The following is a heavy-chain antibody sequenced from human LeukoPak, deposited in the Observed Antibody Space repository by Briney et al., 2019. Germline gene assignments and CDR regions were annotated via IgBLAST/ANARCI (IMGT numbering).Heavy chain of an antibody. CDR2: VYRSGTT. CDR3: AKRGSSGYLHY. J-gene: IGHJ4*02. CDR1: GDSLSTDF. Sequence: SETLSLTCTVSGDSLSTDFWSWIRQPPGKGLEWIGYVYRSGTTNYNPSHKSRVTISEDTSKNQFSLKLSSVTAADTAVYYCAKRGSSGYLHYWGQGILVTVSS. V-gene: IGHV4-59*08. D-gene: IGHD3-10*01.